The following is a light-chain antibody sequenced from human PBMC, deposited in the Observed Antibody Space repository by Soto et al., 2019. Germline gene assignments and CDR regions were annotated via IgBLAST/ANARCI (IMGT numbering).Light chain of an antibody. CDR2: DVN. V-gene: IGLV2-11*01. J-gene: IGLJ2*01. Sequence: QSVLTQPRSVSGSPGQSVTISCTGTSSDVGGYNFVSWYQQHPGKAPKLMIYDVNKRPSGVPDRFSGSKSGNTASLSISGLQAEDEADYYCCSYAGSSTPVFGGGTKLTVL. CDR1: SSDVGGYNF. CDR3: CSYAGSSTPV.